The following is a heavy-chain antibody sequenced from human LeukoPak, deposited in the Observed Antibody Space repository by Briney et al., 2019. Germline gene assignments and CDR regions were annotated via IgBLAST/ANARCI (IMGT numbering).Heavy chain of an antibody. CDR1: GFSFSNYW. V-gene: IGHV3-74*01. J-gene: IGHJ5*02. D-gene: IGHD1-1*01. CDR3: ARADNWLSGGA. CDR2: MNIDGSYT. Sequence: AGGSLRLSCVASGFSFSNYWMYWGRQPPGKGLVWVSRMNIDGSYTDYADSAKGRFTISRDNAKDTLYLQMNSLRADDTAVYYCARADNWLSGGAWGQGTLVTVSS.